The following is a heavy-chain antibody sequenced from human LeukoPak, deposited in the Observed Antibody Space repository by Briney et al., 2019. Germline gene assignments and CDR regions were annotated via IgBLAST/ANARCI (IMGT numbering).Heavy chain of an antibody. V-gene: IGHV5-51*01. D-gene: IGHD3-22*01. CDR1: GYSFAFYW. J-gene: IGHJ5*02. CDR3: VRQPPGVYDTTQNWFDP. CDR2: MWPADSDT. Sequence: GESLKISCKGSGYSFAFYWIGWVRQMPGKGLEWVGIMWPADSDTRYSPSFQGQVTISADKSISTAYLQWSSLKASDTAMYYCVRQPPGVYDTTQNWFDPWGQGTLVTVSS.